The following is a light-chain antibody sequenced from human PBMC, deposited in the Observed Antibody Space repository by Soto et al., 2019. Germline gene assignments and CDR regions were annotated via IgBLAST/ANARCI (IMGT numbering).Light chain of an antibody. J-gene: IGKJ1*01. CDR1: QGISSY. Sequence: DIQLTQSPSFLSASVGDRVTITCRASQGISSYLAWYQPKPGKAPKLLIYAASTLQSGVPSRFSGSGSGTDFTLTISSLHPDDFATYYCQQYNSYSTFGQGTKVDIK. CDR3: QQYNSYST. V-gene: IGKV1-9*01. CDR2: AAS.